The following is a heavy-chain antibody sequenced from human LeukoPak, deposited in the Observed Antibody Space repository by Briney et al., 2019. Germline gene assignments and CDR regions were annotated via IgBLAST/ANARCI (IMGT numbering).Heavy chain of an antibody. J-gene: IGHJ3*02. V-gene: IGHV3-48*03. CDR1: GFTFSSYE. CDR2: ISGSGSTI. CDR3: ARLGWAFDI. Sequence: GGSLRLSCAASGFTFSSYEMNWVRQAPGKGLEWVSYISGSGSTIYYADSVKGRFTISRDNAKNSLYLQMNSLRAEDTAVYYCARLGWAFDIWGQGTMVTVSS. D-gene: IGHD1-26*01.